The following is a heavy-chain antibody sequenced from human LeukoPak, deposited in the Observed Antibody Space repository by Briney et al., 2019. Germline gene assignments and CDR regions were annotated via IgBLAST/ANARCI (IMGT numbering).Heavy chain of an antibody. Sequence: SVKVSCKASGGTFSSYAISWVRQAPGQGLEWMGGTIPIFGTANYAQKFQGRVTITADESTSTAYMELSSLRSEDTAVYYCARGWMGIFPYYFDYWGQGTLVTVSS. CDR2: TIPIFGTA. V-gene: IGHV1-69*13. CDR1: GGTFSSYA. J-gene: IGHJ4*02. D-gene: IGHD2-15*01. CDR3: ARGWMGIFPYYFDY.